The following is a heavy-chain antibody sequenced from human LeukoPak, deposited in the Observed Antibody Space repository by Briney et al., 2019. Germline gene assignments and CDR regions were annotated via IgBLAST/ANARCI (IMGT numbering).Heavy chain of an antibody. CDR2: ISSSGTYI. D-gene: IGHD3-10*02. CDR3: AELGITMIGGV. CDR1: GFSFSTYN. Sequence: GGSLRLSCAASGFSFSTYNMNWVRQAPGKGLEWVSSISSSGTYIYYADSVKGRFTISRDNGKNSLYLQMNSLRAEDTAVYYCAELGITMIGGVWGKGTTVTISS. J-gene: IGHJ6*04. V-gene: IGHV3-21*01.